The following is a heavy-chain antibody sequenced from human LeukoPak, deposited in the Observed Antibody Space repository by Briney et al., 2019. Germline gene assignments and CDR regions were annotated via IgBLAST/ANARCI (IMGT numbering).Heavy chain of an antibody. J-gene: IGHJ4*02. Sequence: GGSLRLSCAASGFTFSDYYMSWLRQAPGKGLEWVSYISSSGSTIYYADSVKGRFTISRDNAKNSLYLQMNSLRAEDTAEYYFAKPPIMVYAYVDYWGQGTLVTVSS. V-gene: IGHV3-11*04. CDR3: AKPPIMVYAYVDY. CDR1: GFTFSDYY. D-gene: IGHD2-8*01. CDR2: ISSSGSTI.